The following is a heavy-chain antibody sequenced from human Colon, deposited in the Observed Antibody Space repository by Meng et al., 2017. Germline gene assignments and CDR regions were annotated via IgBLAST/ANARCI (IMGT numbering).Heavy chain of an antibody. CDR3: ARNGKWGFDY. CDR1: SGSISSSDW. J-gene: IGHJ4*02. V-gene: IGHV4-4*02. D-gene: IGHD1-26*01. CDR2: FSHSGTT. Sequence: QVARQGAGPGVVKPSGTLSLTCAVSSGSISSSDWWSWVRLSPGKGLEWIGEFSHSGTTNYSPSLKSRSTISVDKSKSQFSLKLSSVTAADTAVYYCARNGKWGFDYWGQGTLVTVSS.